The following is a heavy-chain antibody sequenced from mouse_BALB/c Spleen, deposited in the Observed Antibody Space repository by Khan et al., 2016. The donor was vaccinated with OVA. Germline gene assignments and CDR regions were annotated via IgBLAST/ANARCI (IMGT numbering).Heavy chain of an antibody. CDR3: TRDRIDY. J-gene: IGHJ2*01. V-gene: IGHV1-7*01. Sequence: QVQLQQPGAELAKPGASVKMSCKASGYTFTTYWMHWVKQRPGQGLEWIGYINPTSGYTDYNEKFKDRATLSADKSSSTAYMQLSSLTSEDSEVYYCTRDRIDYWCQGTTLTVSS. CDR1: GYTFTTYW. CDR2: INPTSGYT.